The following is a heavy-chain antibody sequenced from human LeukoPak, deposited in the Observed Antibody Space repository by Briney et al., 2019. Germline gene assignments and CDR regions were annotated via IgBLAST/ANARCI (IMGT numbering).Heavy chain of an antibody. CDR2: ISYDGHYK. CDR1: GFTFSNYA. V-gene: IGHV3-30*09. Sequence: GSSLRLSCAASGFTFSNYAMHWVRQAPGKGLEWVAVISYDGHYKYYADSVKGRFAISRDNSRNTLYLQMNSLRGEDTAVYYCARDHAADIVAWGEDYWGQGTLVTVSS. CDR3: ARDHAADIVAWGEDY. D-gene: IGHD5-12*01. J-gene: IGHJ4*02.